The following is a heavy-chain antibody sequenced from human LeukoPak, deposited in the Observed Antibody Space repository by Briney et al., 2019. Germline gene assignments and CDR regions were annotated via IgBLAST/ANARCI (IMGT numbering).Heavy chain of an antibody. CDR2: IYNSATT. D-gene: IGHD5-24*01. CDR1: GDSIRSHY. CDR3: ARGGEGYNDDAFEV. Sequence: SETLSLTCTVSGDSIRSHYCAWIRQPPGKGLEWVGHIYNSATTDYTPCFKSRVTISLDTSKKQFSLKMTSVTALASAVYYCARGGEGYNDDAFEVWGLGTAVTVSS. J-gene: IGHJ3*01. V-gene: IGHV4-59*11.